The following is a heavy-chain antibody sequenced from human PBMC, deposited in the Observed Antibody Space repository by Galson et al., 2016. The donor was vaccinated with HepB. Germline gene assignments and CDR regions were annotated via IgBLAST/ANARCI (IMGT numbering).Heavy chain of an antibody. CDR1: GYSFSTHW. CDR2: VYPDDSDT. D-gene: IGHD5-12*01. Sequence: QSGAEVKKPGESLKISCKGAGYSFSTHWIGWVRQKPGEGLEWMGIVYPDDSDTRYNPSFHGQVTVSVDKSVNTAFLQLSSLKASDTAMYYCARGFVEWEIVGTTSVGWFDPWGQGTLVIVSS. CDR3: ARGFVEWEIVGTTSVGWFDP. V-gene: IGHV5-51*01. J-gene: IGHJ5*02.